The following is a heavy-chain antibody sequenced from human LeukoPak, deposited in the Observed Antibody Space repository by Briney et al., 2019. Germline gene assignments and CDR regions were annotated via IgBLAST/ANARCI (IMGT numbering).Heavy chain of an antibody. D-gene: IGHD6-13*01. V-gene: IGHV3-23*01. CDR3: AKEVAAIGRPRFDY. CDR2: IPDSGKDT. CDR1: GFTFSNYA. Sequence: PGGSLRPSCAASGFTFSNYAMSWVRQAPGKGLEWVSGIPDSGKDTYYEDSVRGRFTISRGNFENTLYLQMNSLRVEDTGIYYCAKEVAAIGRPRFDYWGQGALVTVSS. J-gene: IGHJ4*02.